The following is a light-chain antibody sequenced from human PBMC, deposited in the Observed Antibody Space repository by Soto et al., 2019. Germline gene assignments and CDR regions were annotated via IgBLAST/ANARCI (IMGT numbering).Light chain of an antibody. V-gene: IGKV1-39*01. CDR1: QSISIY. J-gene: IGKJ5*01. Sequence: DIQMTQSPSSLSASVGDRVAITCRASQSISIYLNWYQQKPGKAPKLLIYKASTLKSGVPSRFSGGGSGTDFTLTISTLQPEDFATYYCQQTDSFPTFGRGTRLEIK. CDR2: KAS. CDR3: QQTDSFPT.